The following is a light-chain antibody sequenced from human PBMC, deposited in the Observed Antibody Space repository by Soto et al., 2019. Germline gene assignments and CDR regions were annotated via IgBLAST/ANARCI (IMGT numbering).Light chain of an antibody. CDR2: EVN. CDR3: SSYPTINTLI. J-gene: IGLJ2*01. V-gene: IGLV2-14*01. Sequence: QSVLTQPASVSGSPGQSTTISCTGTSSDVGGYNYVSWYQQHPGKAPKLMIYEVNFRPSGVSNRFSGSKSANTASLTISGLQAEDEADYYCSSYPTINTLIFGGGTKVTVL. CDR1: SSDVGGYNY.